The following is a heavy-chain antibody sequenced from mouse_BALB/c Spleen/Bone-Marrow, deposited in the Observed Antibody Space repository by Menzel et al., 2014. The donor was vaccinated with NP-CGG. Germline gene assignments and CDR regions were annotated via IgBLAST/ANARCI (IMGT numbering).Heavy chain of an antibody. J-gene: IGHJ2*01. CDR2: IDPANGNT. Sequence: VQLQQPGAELVKPGASVKLSCTASGFNIKDTYMHWVKQRPEQGLEWIGRIDPANGNTKYDPKFQGKATITAGTSSNTAYLQLSSLTSEDTAVYYCARYRLGTYFDYWGQGTTLTVSS. CDR3: ARYRLGTYFDY. D-gene: IGHD2-14*01. CDR1: GFNIKDTY. V-gene: IGHV14-3*02.